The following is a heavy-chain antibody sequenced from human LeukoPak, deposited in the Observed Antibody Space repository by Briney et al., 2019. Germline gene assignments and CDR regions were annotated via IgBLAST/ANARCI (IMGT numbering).Heavy chain of an antibody. CDR2: INPSGGST. J-gene: IGHJ5*02. CDR1: GYTFTSYY. V-gene: IGHV1-46*01. Sequence: GASVKVSCKASGYTFTSYYMHWVRQAPGQGLEWMGIINPSGGSTSYAQKFQGRVTVTRDTSTSTVYMELSSLRSEDTAVYYCARPYCSSTSCNNWFDPWGQGTLVTVSS. D-gene: IGHD2-2*01. CDR3: ARPYCSSTSCNNWFDP.